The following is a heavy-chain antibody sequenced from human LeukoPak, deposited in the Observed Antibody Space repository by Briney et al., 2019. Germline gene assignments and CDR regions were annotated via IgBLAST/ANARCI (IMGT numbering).Heavy chain of an antibody. Sequence: SQTLSLTCTVSGGSISSGGYYWSWIRQHPGKGLEWIGYIYYSGSTYYNPSLKSRVTISVDTSKNQFSLKLSSVTAADTAVYYCARDPSDVLGWFDPWGQGTLVTVSS. CDR1: GGSISSGGYY. CDR3: ARDPSDVLGWFDP. V-gene: IGHV4-31*03. CDR2: IYYSGST. J-gene: IGHJ5*02. D-gene: IGHD3-9*01.